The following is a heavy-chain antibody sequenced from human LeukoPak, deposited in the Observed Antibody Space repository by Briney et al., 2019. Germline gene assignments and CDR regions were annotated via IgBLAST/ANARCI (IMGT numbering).Heavy chain of an antibody. CDR3: ANRYSSSWYAREVYFQH. J-gene: IGHJ1*01. D-gene: IGHD6-13*01. Sequence: PSETLSLTCTVSGGSISSSSYYWGWIRQPPGKGLEWIGSIYYSGSTYYNPSLKSRVTISVDTSKNQFSLKLSSVTAADTAVYYCANRYSSSWYAREVYFQHWGQGTLVTVSS. CDR1: GGSISSSSYY. V-gene: IGHV4-39*01. CDR2: IYYSGST.